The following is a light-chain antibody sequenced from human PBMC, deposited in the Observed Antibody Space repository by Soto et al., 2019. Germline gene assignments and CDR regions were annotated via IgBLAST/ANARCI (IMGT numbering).Light chain of an antibody. CDR1: QSVSSN. CDR2: GAS. V-gene: IGKV3-15*01. Sequence: EIVMTQSPATLSVPPGERATLSCRASQSVSSNLAWYQQNPGQAPRLLIYGASTRATGIPARFSGSGSGTEFTLTISSLQSEDFAVYYCQHYNNRPPYTFGQGTHLEIK. CDR3: QHYNNRPPYT. J-gene: IGKJ2*01.